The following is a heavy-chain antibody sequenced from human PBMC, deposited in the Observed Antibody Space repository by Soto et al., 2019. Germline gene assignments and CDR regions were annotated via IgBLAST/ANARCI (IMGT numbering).Heavy chain of an antibody. CDR1: GGSFSGYY. CDR2: INHSGST. J-gene: IGHJ3*02. D-gene: IGHD2-15*01. Sequence: QVQLQQWGAGLLKPSETLSLTCAVYGGSFSGYYWSWIRQPPGKGLEWIGEINHSGSTNYNPSLKSRVTISVDTAKNQFSMKLSSVTAADTAVYYCARGPDIVVVVAATHCYAFDIWGQGTMVTVSS. V-gene: IGHV4-34*01. CDR3: ARGPDIVVVVAATHCYAFDI.